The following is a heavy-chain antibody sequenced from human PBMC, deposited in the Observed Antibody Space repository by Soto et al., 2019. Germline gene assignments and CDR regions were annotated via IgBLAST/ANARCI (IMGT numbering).Heavy chain of an antibody. V-gene: IGHV1-69*06. Sequence: QVHLVQSGAEVKSPGSAVKVSCKVSGAGDTFSNYGLNWMRQAPGQGLEWMGGTIPAFGTANYAQKFQGRVPTTAATSTTTAYMYLSSLRSDDTAVYYCWRHDKTALPPLDSWGQGTLVSVSS. CDR3: WRHDKTALPPLDS. D-gene: IGHD1-1*01. CDR1: GAGDTFSNYG. CDR2: TIPAFGTA. J-gene: IGHJ4*02.